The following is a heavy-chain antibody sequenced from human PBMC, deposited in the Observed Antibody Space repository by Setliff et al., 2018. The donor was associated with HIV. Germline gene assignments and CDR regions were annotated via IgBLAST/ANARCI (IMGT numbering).Heavy chain of an antibody. D-gene: IGHD3-22*01. CDR2: IHYSGST. V-gene: IGHV4-39*07. J-gene: IGHJ3*02. CDR1: GGSISSSSYY. Sequence: PSETLSLTCTVPGGSISSSSYYWGWIRQPPGKGLEWIGSIHYSGSTYYNPSLKSRVTISVDTSKNQFSLKLSSVTAADTAVYYCARDRGYYDSSGYWGRHAFDIWGQGTMVTVSS. CDR3: ARDRGYYDSSGYWGRHAFDI.